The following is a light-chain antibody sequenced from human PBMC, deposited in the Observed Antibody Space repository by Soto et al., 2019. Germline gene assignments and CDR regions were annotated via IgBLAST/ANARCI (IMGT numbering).Light chain of an antibody. J-gene: IGKJ5*01. CDR1: QSLTTN. V-gene: IGKV3-15*01. CDR2: DAS. CDR3: QQYDDWPLT. Sequence: AILSCTASQSLTTNLAWYQQKPGQAPRLLIHDASTRATGIPARFSGSGSGTEFTLTISSLQSEDFAVYYCQQYDDWPLTFGQGTRLEIK.